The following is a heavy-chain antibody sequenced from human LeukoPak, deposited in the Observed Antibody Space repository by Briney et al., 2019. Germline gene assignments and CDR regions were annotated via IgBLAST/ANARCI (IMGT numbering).Heavy chain of an antibody. CDR3: ARLIGYSSSWYDY. Sequence: SETLSLTCTVSGVSISSYYWSWIRQPAGKGLKSIGRIYTSGSTNYNPSLKSRVTMSVDTSKNQFSLKLSSMTAADTAVYYCARLIGYSSSWYDYWGQGTLVTVSS. D-gene: IGHD6-13*01. V-gene: IGHV4-4*07. J-gene: IGHJ4*02. CDR1: GVSISSYY. CDR2: IYTSGST.